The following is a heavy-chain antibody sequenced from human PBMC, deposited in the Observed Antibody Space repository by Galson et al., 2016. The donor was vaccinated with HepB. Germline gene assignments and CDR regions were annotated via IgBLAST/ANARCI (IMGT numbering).Heavy chain of an antibody. CDR2: IIPIFATA. CDR1: GGTFSSYA. Sequence: SVKVSCKASGGTFSSYAINWVRQASGQGLEWMGGIIPIFATANYTQKFQGRITITADRSTSTAYMELSSLRPEDTAVYYCARHFSSGWFRGPFDIWGQGTKVTVSS. J-gene: IGHJ3*02. CDR3: ARHFSSGWFRGPFDI. D-gene: IGHD6-19*01. V-gene: IGHV1-69*06.